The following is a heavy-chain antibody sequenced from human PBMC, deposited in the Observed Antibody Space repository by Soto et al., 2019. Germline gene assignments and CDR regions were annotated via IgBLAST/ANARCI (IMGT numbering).Heavy chain of an antibody. D-gene: IGHD2-2*01. CDR3: AGGEIIVVVPAATYYYYGMDV. Sequence: GASMKVSCQASGGTFSSCAISGVRQAPRQWLEWFGGIIPIFGTANYAQKFQGRVTITADESTSTAYMELSSLRSEDTAVYYCAGGEIIVVVPAATYYYYGMDVWGQGHKVTGSS. CDR1: GGTFSSCA. CDR2: IIPIFGTA. J-gene: IGHJ6*02. V-gene: IGHV1-69*13.